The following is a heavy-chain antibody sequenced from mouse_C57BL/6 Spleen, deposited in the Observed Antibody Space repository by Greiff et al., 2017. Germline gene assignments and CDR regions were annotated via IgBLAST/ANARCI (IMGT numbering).Heavy chain of an antibody. CDR3: ARRDYDYDEAFAY. Sequence: VQLLQPGAELVRPGSSVKLSCKASGYTFTSYWMDWVKQRPGQGLEWIGNIYPSDSETHYNQKFKDKATLTVDKSSSTAYMQLSSLTSEDSAVYYCARRDYDYDEAFAYWGQGTLVTVSA. CDR2: IYPSDSET. V-gene: IGHV1-61*01. J-gene: IGHJ3*01. CDR1: GYTFTSYW. D-gene: IGHD2-4*01.